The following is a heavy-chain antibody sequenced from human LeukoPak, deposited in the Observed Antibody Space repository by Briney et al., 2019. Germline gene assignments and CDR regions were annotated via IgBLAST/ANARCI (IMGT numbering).Heavy chain of an antibody. Sequence: SETLSLTCTVSGASVSSYYWSWIRQPPGKKLESIGYFSYSGNTNYNPSLQSRVTISVDTSKNQFSLRLNSVTAADTAVYYCARHKGNSYGPWDDWGRGTLVTVSS. V-gene: IGHV4-59*08. J-gene: IGHJ4*02. CDR2: FSYSGNT. D-gene: IGHD1-7*01. CDR3: ARHKGNSYGPWDD. CDR1: GASVSSYY.